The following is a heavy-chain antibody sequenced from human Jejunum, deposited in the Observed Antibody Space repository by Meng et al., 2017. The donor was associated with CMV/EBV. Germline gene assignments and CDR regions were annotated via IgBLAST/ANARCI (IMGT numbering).Heavy chain of an antibody. Sequence: GGGVMRLGGSLSLFCVASGFTFEFYAMSCVRKGPGKGWEWVSVIYSGGSTYYADSVKGRFTISRDNSKNMLYLQMNSLRAEDTAVYYCARRDEGYGPFDYWGQGTLVTVSS. D-gene: IGHD3-10*01. CDR3: ARRDEGYGPFDY. J-gene: IGHJ4*02. V-gene: IGHV3-53*01. CDR2: IYSGGST. CDR1: GFTFEFYA.